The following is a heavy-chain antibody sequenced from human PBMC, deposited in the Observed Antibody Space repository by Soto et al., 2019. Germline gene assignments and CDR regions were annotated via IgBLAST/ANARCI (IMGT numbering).Heavy chain of an antibody. D-gene: IGHD7-27*01. CDR3: ERDPKTSGGQHWAFNYFDA. J-gene: IGHJ5*02. V-gene: IGHV3-30-3*01. CDR1: GFSFSISP. CDR2: ISYDGTNK. Sequence: QVQLVESGGGVVQPGRSLRLSCAASGFSFSISPMHWVRQAPGKGPEWVALISYDGTNKFYADSVKGRITISRDNSKSTLYLQVDSLRPEDAAVYYCERDPKTSGGQHWAFNYFDAWGQGTLVTVSS.